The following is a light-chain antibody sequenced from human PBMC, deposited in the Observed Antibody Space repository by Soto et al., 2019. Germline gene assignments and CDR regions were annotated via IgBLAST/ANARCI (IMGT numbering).Light chain of an antibody. CDR1: QSVSSRY. J-gene: IGKJ2*01. Sequence: EIVLTQSPGTLSLSPGERATLSCRASQSVSSRYLAWYQQKPGQAPRLLIYGASSMATGIPDRLSGSGSGTDFTLTISRLEAEDFAVYYCQQYGSSPPYTFGQGTKLEIK. V-gene: IGKV3-20*01. CDR3: QQYGSSPPYT. CDR2: GAS.